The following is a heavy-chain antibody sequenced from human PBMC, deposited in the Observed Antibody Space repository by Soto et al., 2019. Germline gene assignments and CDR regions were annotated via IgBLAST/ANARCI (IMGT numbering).Heavy chain of an antibody. D-gene: IGHD3-22*01. V-gene: IGHV4-39*01. J-gene: IGHJ4*02. CDR2: LYYSGST. CDR3: VGSGYSPFDY. CDR1: GGSISSSSYY. Sequence: QLQLQESGPGLVKPSETLSLTCTVSGGSISSSSYYWGWIRPPPGKGLEWIGSLYYSGSTYYNTSLRSRVTISVDTSKNQFSLKLSSVTAADTAVYYCVGSGYSPFDYWGQGTLVTVSS.